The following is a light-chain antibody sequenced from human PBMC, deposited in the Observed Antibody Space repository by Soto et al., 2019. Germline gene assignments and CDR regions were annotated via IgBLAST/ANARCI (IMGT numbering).Light chain of an antibody. V-gene: IGKV3-20*01. CDR2: GAS. J-gene: IGKJ1*01. CDR1: QSVPSDW. Sequence: EIVLTQSPGTLSLSPGERATLSCRASQSVPSDWLAWYRHKPGQAPRLLMYGASIRAAGVPDRFSGSGSGTEFTLTISRLEPEDFTVYYCHHYETFGQGTKVEIK. CDR3: HHYET.